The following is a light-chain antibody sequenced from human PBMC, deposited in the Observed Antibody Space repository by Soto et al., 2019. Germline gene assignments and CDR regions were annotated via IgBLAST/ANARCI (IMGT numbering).Light chain of an antibody. J-gene: IGKJ3*01. CDR3: QQSYSTLFT. Sequence: DIQMTQSPSSLCASVGDRVTITCRASQSISSYLNWYQQKPGKAPKLLIYAASSLQSGVPSWFSGSGSGTDFTLTISSLQPEDFATYYCQQSYSTLFTFGPGTKVDIK. CDR1: QSISSY. CDR2: AAS. V-gene: IGKV1-39*01.